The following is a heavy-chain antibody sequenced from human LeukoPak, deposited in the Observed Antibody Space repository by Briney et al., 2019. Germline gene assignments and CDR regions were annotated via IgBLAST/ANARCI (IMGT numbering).Heavy chain of an antibody. V-gene: IGHV4-59*01. CDR1: GGSISSFF. J-gene: IGHJ4*02. D-gene: IGHD3-9*01. Sequence: SETLSLTCTVSGGSISSFFGSWIRQPPGKGLEWIGYVHSSGSTKYNPSLKSRLIISVDMSKNQFSLKLRSVSVEDTAVYYCASLAPGNYDILTGAPNVVFDYWGQGALVTVSS. CDR3: ASLAPGNYDILTGAPNVVFDY. CDR2: VHSSGST.